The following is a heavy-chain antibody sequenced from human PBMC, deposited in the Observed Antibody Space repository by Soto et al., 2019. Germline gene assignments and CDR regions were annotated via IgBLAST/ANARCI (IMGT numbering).Heavy chain of an antibody. Sequence: QVQLVQSGAEVKKPGSSVKVSCKTSGGTFRTSAISWVRQAPGQGLEWMGGIMPVFPTPDYAQKFQGRVTITADESTGTAYMELSILPSEDTAVYYCARDKDRQQLGGNYYYIMDVWGQGTTVTVSS. CDR2: IMPVFPTP. CDR1: GGTFRTSA. CDR3: ARDKDRQQLGGNYYYIMDV. J-gene: IGHJ6*01. V-gene: IGHV1-69*12. D-gene: IGHD3-3*02.